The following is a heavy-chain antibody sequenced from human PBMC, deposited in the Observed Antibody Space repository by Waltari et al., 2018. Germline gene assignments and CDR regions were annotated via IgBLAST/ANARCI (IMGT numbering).Heavy chain of an antibody. CDR2: IYWNDDK. CDR1: GFSLRTSGVG. Sequence: QITLKESGPTLVKPTQTLTLTCPFSGFSLRTSGVGVGWIRQPPGKALEWIALIYWNDDKRYSPAPKSRPTITKDTSKNQVVLTMTNMDPVDTATYYCAHYTSIAAHFDYWGQGTLVTVSS. J-gene: IGHJ4*02. V-gene: IGHV2-5*01. CDR3: AHYTSIAAHFDY. D-gene: IGHD6-6*01.